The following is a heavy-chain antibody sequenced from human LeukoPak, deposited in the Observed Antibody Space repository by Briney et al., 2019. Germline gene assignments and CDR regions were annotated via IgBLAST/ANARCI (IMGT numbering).Heavy chain of an antibody. CDR3: ARDVIMGDDQGWFDP. J-gene: IGHJ5*02. Sequence: AAVQDSCQASRYTFPDYVIHWVRQAPGQGLGCMGCISTKSGCSNYGQKFQGMATMTRDTYINAVYMELSRRNSDDTAMYYGARDVIMGDDQGWFDPWGQGTLVTVCS. CDR1: RYTFPDYV. V-gene: IGHV1-2*02. D-gene: IGHD3-16*01. CDR2: ISTKSGCS.